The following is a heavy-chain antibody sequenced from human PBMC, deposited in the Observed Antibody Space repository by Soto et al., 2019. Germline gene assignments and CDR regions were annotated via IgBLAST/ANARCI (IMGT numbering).Heavy chain of an antibody. CDR2: INAGNGNT. CDR1: GYTFTSYA. CDR3: TRDARDVC. V-gene: IGHV1-3*01. Sequence: QVQLVQSGAEVKKPGASVKVSCKASGYTFTSYAMHWVRQAPGQRLEWMGWINAGNGNTKYSQKFQGRVTITRDTSASTAYKDISSMRSEEPAVYYCTRDARDVCWSQRTLVTVSS. J-gene: IGHJ4*02.